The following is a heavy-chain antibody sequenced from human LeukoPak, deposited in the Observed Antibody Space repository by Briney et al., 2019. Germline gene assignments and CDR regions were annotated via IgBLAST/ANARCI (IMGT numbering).Heavy chain of an antibody. V-gene: IGHV3-23*01. CDR2: ISGSDDST. J-gene: IGHJ4*02. Sequence: PGGSLRLSCAASGFTFSSYALSWVRQAPGKGLEWVSAISGSDDSTYYADSVKGRFTISRDNSKNTLYLQMNSLRAEDTAVYYCAKDIAVAGPDDYWGQGTLVTVSS. CDR3: AKDIAVAGPDDY. CDR1: GFTFSSYA. D-gene: IGHD6-19*01.